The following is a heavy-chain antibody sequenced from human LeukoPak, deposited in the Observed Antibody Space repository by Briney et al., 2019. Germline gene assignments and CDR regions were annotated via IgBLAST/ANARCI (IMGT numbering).Heavy chain of an antibody. CDR1: GLTFNTYS. J-gene: IGHJ4*02. Sequence: GGSLRLSCAASGLTFNTYSMNWVRQAPGKGLEWVASISSSSSYYYYADSVKGRFTISRDNAKNSLYLLMNSLRAEDTAVYYCASQPLATPFDYWGQGTLVTVSS. D-gene: IGHD5-12*01. V-gene: IGHV3-21*01. CDR2: ISSSSSYY. CDR3: ASQPLATPFDY.